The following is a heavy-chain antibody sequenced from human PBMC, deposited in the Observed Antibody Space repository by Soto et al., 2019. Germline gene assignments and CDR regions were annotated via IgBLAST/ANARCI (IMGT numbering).Heavy chain of an antibody. CDR2: IYYSGST. CDR1: GGSISSSSYY. Sequence: SETLSLTCTVSGGSISSSSYYWGWIRQPPGKGLEWIGSIYYSGSTYYNPSLKSRVTISVDTSKNQFSLKLSSVTAADTAVYYCASSIAAAGNWFDPWGQGTLVTVSS. V-gene: IGHV4-39*01. D-gene: IGHD6-13*01. CDR3: ASSIAAAGNWFDP. J-gene: IGHJ5*02.